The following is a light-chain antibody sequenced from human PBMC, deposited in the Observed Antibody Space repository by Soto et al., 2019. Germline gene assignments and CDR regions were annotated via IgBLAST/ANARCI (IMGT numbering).Light chain of an antibody. CDR3: SSFAGSNNVL. V-gene: IGLV2-8*01. CDR1: NSDVGGYDF. CDR2: EVN. Sequence: QSALTQPPSASGSPGQSVTISCTGTNSDVGGYDFVSWYQQHPGKAPKLMIYEVNKRPSGVPDRFSGSKSGNTASLTVSGLQAEDEASCYCSSFAGSNNVLFGGGTQLTVL. J-gene: IGLJ3*02.